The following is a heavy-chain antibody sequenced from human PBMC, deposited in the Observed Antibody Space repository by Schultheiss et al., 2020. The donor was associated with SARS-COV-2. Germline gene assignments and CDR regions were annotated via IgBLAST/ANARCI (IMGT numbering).Heavy chain of an antibody. J-gene: IGHJ5*02. CDR3: AKDLSGTYYDFWSGYYAGNWFDP. CDR2: ISWNSGSI. V-gene: IGHV3-9*01. CDR1: GFTFDDYA. Sequence: GGSLRLSCAASGFTFDDYAMHWVRQAPGKGLEWVSGISWNSGSIGYADSVKGRFTISRDNAKNSLYLQMNSLRAEDTAVYYCAKDLSGTYYDFWSGYYAGNWFDPWGQGTLVTVSS. D-gene: IGHD3-3*01.